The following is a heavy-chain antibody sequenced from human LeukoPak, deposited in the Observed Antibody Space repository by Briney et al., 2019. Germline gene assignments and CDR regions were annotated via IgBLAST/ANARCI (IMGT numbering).Heavy chain of an antibody. CDR2: MNPNSGNT. CDR3: ARENIAAADY. CDR1: GYTFTSYY. D-gene: IGHD6-13*01. V-gene: IGHV1-8*02. Sequence: ASVKVSCKASGYTFTSYYMHWVRQAPGQGLEWMGWMNPNSGNTGYAQKFQGRVTMTRNTSISTAYMELSSLRSEDTAVYYCARENIAAADYWGQGTLVTVSS. J-gene: IGHJ4*02.